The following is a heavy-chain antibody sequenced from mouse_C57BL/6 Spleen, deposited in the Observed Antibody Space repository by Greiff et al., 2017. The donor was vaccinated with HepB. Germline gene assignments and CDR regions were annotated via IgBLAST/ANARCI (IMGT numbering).Heavy chain of an antibody. CDR3: ATGLRTAMDY. Sequence: QVQLKESGAELVRPGSSVKLSCKASGYTFTSYWMDWVKQRPGQGLEWIGNIYPSDSETHYNQKFKDKATLTVDKSSSTAYMQLSSLTSEDSAVYYCATGLRTAMDYWGQGTSVTVSS. D-gene: IGHD2-4*01. CDR1: GYTFTSYW. CDR2: IYPSDSET. J-gene: IGHJ4*01. V-gene: IGHV1-61*01.